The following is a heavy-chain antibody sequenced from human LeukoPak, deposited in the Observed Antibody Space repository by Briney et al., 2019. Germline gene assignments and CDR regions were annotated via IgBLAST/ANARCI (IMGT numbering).Heavy chain of an antibody. CDR1: GYTFTGYY. D-gene: IGHD3-22*01. V-gene: IGHV1-69*06. J-gene: IGHJ4*02. Sequence: SVKVSCKASGYTFTGYYMHWVRQAPGQGLEWMGGIIPIFGTANYAQKFQGRVTITADKSTSTAYMELSSLRSEDTAVYYCASGPPYYDSSGYYSGYFDYWGQGTLVTVSS. CDR2: IIPIFGTA. CDR3: ASGPPYYDSSGYYSGYFDY.